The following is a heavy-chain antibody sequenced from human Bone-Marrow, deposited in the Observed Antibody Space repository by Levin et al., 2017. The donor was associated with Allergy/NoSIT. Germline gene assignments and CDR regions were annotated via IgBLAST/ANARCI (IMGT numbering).Heavy chain of an antibody. V-gene: IGHV3-11*01. CDR1: EFNLGDFY. D-gene: IGHD6-6*01. CDR2: ISQSGDIK. J-gene: IGHJ6*02. CDR3: ARDLGSGSSSTSMDV. Sequence: GGSLRLSCTASEFNLGDFYMTWIRQAPGKGLEWISYISQSGDIKFHADSVRGRFTISRDNAKNSLYLHMDSLKPEDTAVYYCARDLGSGSSSTSMDVWGPGTTVSVSS.